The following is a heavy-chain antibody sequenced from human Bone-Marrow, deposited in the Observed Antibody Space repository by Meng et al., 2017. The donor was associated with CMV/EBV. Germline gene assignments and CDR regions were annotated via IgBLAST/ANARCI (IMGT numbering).Heavy chain of an antibody. CDR1: GFTFSSYS. Sequence: GESLKISCAASGFTFSSYSMNWVRQAPGKGLEWVSSISSSSSYIYYADSVKGRFTISRDNAKNSLYLQMNSLRAEDTAVYYCAGAFLYIVVVPAAIPDYWGQGTLVTVSS. CDR2: ISSSSSYI. D-gene: IGHD2-2*02. V-gene: IGHV3-21*01. CDR3: AGAFLYIVVVPAAIPDY. J-gene: IGHJ4*02.